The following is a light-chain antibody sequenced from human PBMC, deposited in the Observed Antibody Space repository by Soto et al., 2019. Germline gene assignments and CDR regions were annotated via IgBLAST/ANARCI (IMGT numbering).Light chain of an antibody. J-gene: IGKJ4*01. Sequence: IVMTQSPATLSVSPWERATLSCRASQSVSSSYLAWYQQKPGQAPRLFIFGASTRATNISARFTGSGSGTEFTLTISSLQSEDFAVYYCQQYINWPPLTFGGGTKVDIK. CDR3: QQYINWPPLT. V-gene: IGKV3-15*01. CDR2: GAS. CDR1: QSVSSSY.